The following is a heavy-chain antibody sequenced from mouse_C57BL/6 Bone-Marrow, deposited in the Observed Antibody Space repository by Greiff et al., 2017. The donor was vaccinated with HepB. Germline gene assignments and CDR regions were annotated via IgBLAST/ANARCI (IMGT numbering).Heavy chain of an antibody. D-gene: IGHD1-1*01. Sequence: QVQLQQSGAELARPGASVKLSCKASGYTFTSYGISWVKQRTGQGLEWIGEIYPRSGNTYYNEKFKGKATLTADKSSSTAYMELRSLTSEDSAVYFCARPPNYYGSSKGFAYWGQGTLVTVSA. J-gene: IGHJ3*01. CDR2: IYPRSGNT. V-gene: IGHV1-81*01. CDR3: ARPPNYYGSSKGFAY. CDR1: GYTFTSYG.